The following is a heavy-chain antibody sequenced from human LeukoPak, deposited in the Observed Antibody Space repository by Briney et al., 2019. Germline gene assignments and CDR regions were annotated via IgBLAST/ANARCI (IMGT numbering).Heavy chain of an antibody. CDR3: ADSITMVRGVSWFGAFDI. J-gene: IGHJ3*02. CDR2: ISYDGSNT. V-gene: IGHV3-30*03. CDR1: GFTFSSYG. D-gene: IGHD3-10*01. Sequence: PGRSLRLSCAASGFTFSSYGMYWVRQAPGKGLEWVAVISYDGSNTYYAVSVKGRFTISRDNSKNTLYLQMNSLSAEDTAVYYCADSITMVRGVSWFGAFDIWGQGTMVTVSS.